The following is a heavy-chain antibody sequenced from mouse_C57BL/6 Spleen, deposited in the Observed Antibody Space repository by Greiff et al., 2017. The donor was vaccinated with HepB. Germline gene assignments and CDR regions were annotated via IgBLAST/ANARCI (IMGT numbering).Heavy chain of an antibody. V-gene: IGHV5-9-1*02. CDR3: TRRRDGGFAY. CDR2: ISSGGDYI. D-gene: IGHD3-3*01. J-gene: IGHJ3*01. Sequence: EVQLQESGEGLVKPGGSLKLSCAASGFTISSYAMSWVRQTPEKRLEWVAYISSGGDYIYYADTVKGRFTISRDNARNTLYLQMSSLKSEDTAMYYCTRRRDGGFAYWGQGTLVTVSA. CDR1: GFTISSYA.